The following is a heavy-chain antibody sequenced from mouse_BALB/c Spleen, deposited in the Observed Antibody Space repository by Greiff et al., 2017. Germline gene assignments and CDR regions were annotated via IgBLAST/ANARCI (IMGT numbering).Heavy chain of an antibody. J-gene: IGHJ1*01. CDR2: ISYSGST. CDR1: GDSITSGY. CDR3: ARDGNYSSYWYFDV. Sequence: EVKVVESGPSLVKPSQTLSLTCSVTGDSITSGYWNWIRKFPGNKLEYMGYISYSGSTYYNPSLKSRISITRDTSKNQYYLQLNSVTTEDTATYYCARDGNYSSYWYFDVWGAGTTVTVSS. D-gene: IGHD2-1*01. V-gene: IGHV3-8*02.